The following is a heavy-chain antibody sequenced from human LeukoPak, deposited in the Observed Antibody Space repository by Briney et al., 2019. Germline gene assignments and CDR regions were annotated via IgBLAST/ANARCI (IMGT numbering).Heavy chain of an antibody. V-gene: IGHV1-18*01. CDR2: ISAYNANT. CDR1: GYTFTSYG. Sequence: ASVKVSCKASGYTFTSYGISWVRQAPGQGLEWMGWISAYNANTKYAQNLQGRVTMTTDTFTCTVYMELRSLRYDDTAVYYCARNYYDSGAYYFDYWGQGTLVTVSS. D-gene: IGHD3-22*01. J-gene: IGHJ4*02. CDR3: ARNYYDSGAYYFDY.